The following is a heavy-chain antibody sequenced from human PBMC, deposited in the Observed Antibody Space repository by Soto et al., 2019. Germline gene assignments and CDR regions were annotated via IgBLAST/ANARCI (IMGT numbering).Heavy chain of an antibody. D-gene: IGHD2-2*03. V-gene: IGHV5-51*01. CDR2: IYPGDSDT. Sequence: GESLKISCKGSGYSFTSYWIGWVRQMPGKGLEWMGIIYPGDSDTRYSPSFQGQVTISADKSISTAYLQWSSLKASDTAMYYCARFGRGIGVLDIVVVPAAVSYYYYGMDVWGQGTTVTVSS. CDR1: GYSFTSYW. J-gene: IGHJ6*02. CDR3: ARFGRGIGVLDIVVVPAAVSYYYYGMDV.